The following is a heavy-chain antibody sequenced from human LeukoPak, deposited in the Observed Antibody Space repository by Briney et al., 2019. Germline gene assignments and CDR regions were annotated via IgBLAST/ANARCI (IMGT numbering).Heavy chain of an antibody. CDR1: GFTFSSYS. CDR3: ARAYSSSWYLYYGMDV. CDR2: ISSSSSYI. Sequence: RAGGSLRLSCAASGFTFSSYSMNWVRQAPGKGLEWVSSISSSSSYIYYADSVKGRFTISRDNAKNSLYLQMNSLRAEDTAVYYCARAYSSSWYLYYGMDVWGQGTTVTVSS. D-gene: IGHD6-13*01. V-gene: IGHV3-21*01. J-gene: IGHJ6*02.